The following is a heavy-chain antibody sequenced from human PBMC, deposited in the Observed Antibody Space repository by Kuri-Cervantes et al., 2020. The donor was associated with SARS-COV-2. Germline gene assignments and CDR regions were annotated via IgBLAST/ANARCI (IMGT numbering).Heavy chain of an antibody. Sequence: VGFLRRYCAASGFTFSSYSMNWVRQAPGKWLEWVSYISSSSSTIYYADSVKGRFTISRDNAKNSLYLQMNSLRTEDTAFYYCAKDYSSGRYTDYWGQGTLVTVSS. CDR2: ISSSSSTI. J-gene: IGHJ4*02. D-gene: IGHD3-10*01. CDR3: AKDYSSGRYTDY. CDR1: GFTFSSYS. V-gene: IGHV3-48*04.